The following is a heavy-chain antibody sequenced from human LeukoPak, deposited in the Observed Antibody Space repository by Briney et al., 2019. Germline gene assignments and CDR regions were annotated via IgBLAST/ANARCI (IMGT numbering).Heavy chain of an antibody. Sequence: SVKASCKASGGTFSSYAISWVRQAPGQGLEWMGGIIPIFGTANYAQKFQGRVTITTDESTSTAYMELSSLRSEDTAVYYCARVVYSSSSWFDPWGQGTLVTVSS. J-gene: IGHJ5*02. CDR3: ARVVYSSSSWFDP. CDR2: IIPIFGTA. CDR1: GGTFSSYA. D-gene: IGHD6-13*01. V-gene: IGHV1-69*05.